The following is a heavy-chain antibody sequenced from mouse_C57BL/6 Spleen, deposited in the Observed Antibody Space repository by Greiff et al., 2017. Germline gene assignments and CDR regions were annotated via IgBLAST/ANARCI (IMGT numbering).Heavy chain of an antibody. CDR1: GYTFTNYW. CDR3: ARRGTTVVGYYFDY. D-gene: IGHD1-1*01. CDR2: IYPGGGYT. Sequence: VKLVESGAELVRPGTSVKMSCKASGYTFTNYWIGWAKQRPGHGLEWIGDIYPGGGYTNYNEKFKGKATLTADKSSSTAYMQFSSLTSEDSAIYYCARRGTTVVGYYFDYWGQGTTLTVSS. J-gene: IGHJ2*01. V-gene: IGHV1-63*01.